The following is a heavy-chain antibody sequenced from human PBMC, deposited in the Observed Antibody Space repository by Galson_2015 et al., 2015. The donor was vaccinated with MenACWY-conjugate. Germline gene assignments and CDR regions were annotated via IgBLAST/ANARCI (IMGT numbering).Heavy chain of an antibody. CDR1: GFTFTSYW. V-gene: IGHV3/OR16-13*01. D-gene: IGHD3-22*01. J-gene: IGHJ4*02. CDR3: VKTYYYDRSGYPDY. CDR2: IISDGSST. Sequence: SLRLSCAASGFTFTSYWMHWVRQAPGKGLVWVSRIISDGSSTTYADSMKGRFTISRDNSKNTLYLQMSSLRAEDTAVYYCVKTYYYDRSGYPDYWGQGTLVTVSS.